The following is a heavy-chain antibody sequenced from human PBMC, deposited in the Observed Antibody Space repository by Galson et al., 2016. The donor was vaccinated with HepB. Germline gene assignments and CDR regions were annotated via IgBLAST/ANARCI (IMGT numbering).Heavy chain of an antibody. CDR3: ARSYYMSTEGYRPFDS. V-gene: IGHV1-69*13. D-gene: IGHD5-18*01. CDR2: IIPIFGKR. Sequence: SVKVSCKAFGGTFKSYIINWVRQAPGQGLEWIGAIIPIFGKRNYAQNFQGRVTITADESTNTASMELISLRSEDTAVYFCARSYYMSTEGYRPFDSWSQGTLVTVSS. J-gene: IGHJ4*02. CDR1: GGTFKSYI.